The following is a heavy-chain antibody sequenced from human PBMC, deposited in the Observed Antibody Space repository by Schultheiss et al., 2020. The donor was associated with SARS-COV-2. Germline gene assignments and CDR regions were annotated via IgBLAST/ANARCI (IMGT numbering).Heavy chain of an antibody. CDR3: ARDTVVKEPDYYYYGMDV. CDR2: THYRSKWYD. Sequence: SETLSLTCAISGDSVSRNSVDWNWIRQSPSRGLEWLGRTHYRSKWYDDCAVSVKSRRTINPDTSRTRFSLQLNSVTPEDTAVYYCARDTVVKEPDYYYYGMDVWGQGTTVTVSS. J-gene: IGHJ6*02. V-gene: IGHV6-1*01. CDR1: GDSVSRNSVD. D-gene: IGHD4-23*01.